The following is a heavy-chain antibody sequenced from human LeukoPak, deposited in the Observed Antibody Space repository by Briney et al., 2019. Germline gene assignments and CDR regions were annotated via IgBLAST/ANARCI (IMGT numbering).Heavy chain of an antibody. CDR1: GFTFSDYY. D-gene: IGHD5-24*01. CDR3: AGDGYNRLRSDYGMDV. J-gene: IGHJ6*02. V-gene: IGHV3-66*01. Sequence: GGSLRLSCAASGFTFSDYYMSWIRQAPGKGLEWVSVIYSGGSTYYADSVKGRFTISRDNSKNTLYLQMNSLRAEDTAVYYCAGDGYNRLRSDYGMDVWGQGTTVTVSS. CDR2: IYSGGST.